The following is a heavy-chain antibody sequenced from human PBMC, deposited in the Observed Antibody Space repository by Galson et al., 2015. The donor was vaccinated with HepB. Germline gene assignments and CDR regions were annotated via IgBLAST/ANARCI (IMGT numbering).Heavy chain of an antibody. Sequence: LSLTCTVSGGSISSYYWSWIRQPPGKGLEWIGYIYYSGSTNYNPSLKSRVTISVDTSKNQFSLKLSSVTAADTAVYYCARHGMPQYYDILTGYLYYYYYMDVWGKGTTVTVSS. CDR1: GGSISSYY. CDR2: IYYSGST. CDR3: ARHGMPQYYDILTGYLYYYYYMDV. D-gene: IGHD3-9*01. V-gene: IGHV4-59*08. J-gene: IGHJ6*03.